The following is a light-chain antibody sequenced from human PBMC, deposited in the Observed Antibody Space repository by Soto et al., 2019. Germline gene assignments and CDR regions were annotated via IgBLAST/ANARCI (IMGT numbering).Light chain of an antibody. V-gene: IGKV3-11*01. J-gene: IGKJ4*02. CDR1: QSVKSY. Sequence: ENVLTQSPVTLSLSPGERATLSCRASQSVKSYLAWYQQKPGQAPRLLIYDASNRAAGIPARFSGSGSGTDFTLTISSLDPEDFAVYYCQQYGSSFGGGTKVEIK. CDR3: QQYGSS. CDR2: DAS.